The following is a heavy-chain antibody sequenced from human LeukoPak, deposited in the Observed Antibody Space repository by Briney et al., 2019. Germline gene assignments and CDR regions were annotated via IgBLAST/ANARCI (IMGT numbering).Heavy chain of an antibody. CDR1: GGSISSGSYF. D-gene: IGHD6-13*01. V-gene: IGHV4-61*02. CDR2: INTSGST. CDR3: AREGYTSSWYSGYYYFDY. J-gene: IGHJ4*02. Sequence: SETLSLTCTVSGGSISSGSYFWTWIRPPAGKRLEWIGRINTSGSTNYNPSLKSRVTISVDTSKNQFSLKLSSVTAADTAVFFCAREGYTSSWYSGYYYFDYWGQGTLVTVSP.